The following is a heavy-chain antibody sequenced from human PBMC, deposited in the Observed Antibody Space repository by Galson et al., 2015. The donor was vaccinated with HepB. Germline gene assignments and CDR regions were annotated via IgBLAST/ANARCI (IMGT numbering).Heavy chain of an antibody. CDR2: INRDGTVT. CDR1: GFTFSTYW. D-gene: IGHD7-27*01. J-gene: IGHJ4*02. CDR3: ARNTGDY. V-gene: IGHV3-7*03. Sequence: SLRLSCAASGFTFSTYWMSWIRQAPGKGLEWVANINRDGTVTHYVDSLKGRFTIFRDNARNSLFLQMNSLRAGDTAVYYCARNTGDYWGQGTLVAVSS.